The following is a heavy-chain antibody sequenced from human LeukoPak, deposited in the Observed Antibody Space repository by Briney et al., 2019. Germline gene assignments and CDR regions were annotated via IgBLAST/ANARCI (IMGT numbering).Heavy chain of an antibody. Sequence: ASVKDSCKASGYTFTSYGISWVRQAPGQGLEWMGWISAYNGNTNYAQKLQGRVTMTTDTSTSTAYMELRSLRSDDTAVYYCARDAEALVIAQNDAFDIWGQGTMVTVSS. D-gene: IGHD2-21*01. V-gene: IGHV1-18*01. CDR3: ARDAEALVIAQNDAFDI. CDR2: ISAYNGNT. J-gene: IGHJ3*02. CDR1: GYTFTSYG.